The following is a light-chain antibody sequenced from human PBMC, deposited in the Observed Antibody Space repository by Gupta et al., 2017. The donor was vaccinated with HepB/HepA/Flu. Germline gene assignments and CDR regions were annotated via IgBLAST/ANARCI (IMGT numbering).Light chain of an antibody. J-gene: IGLJ3*02. V-gene: IGLV1-47*01. CDR1: SSNIVRRY. Sequence: QSVLTQSPSASETPGPRVTISFSGRSSNIVRRYVYWYQQLLGTAPKLLIYKTSQRPSGVSDRFSGSMSGTSASLAIGGLRSEDEAHYYCAAWDDSLSAWVFGGGTKLTVL. CDR3: AAWDDSLSAWV. CDR2: KTS.